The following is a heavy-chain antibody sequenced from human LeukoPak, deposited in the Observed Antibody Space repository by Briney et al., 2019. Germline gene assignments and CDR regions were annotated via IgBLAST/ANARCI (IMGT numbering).Heavy chain of an antibody. J-gene: IGHJ4*02. CDR2: ISYDGSDK. CDR3: AKDSQRLALDY. CDR1: GFTFSTYG. V-gene: IGHV3-30*18. Sequence: GGSLRLSCAASGFTFSTYGMHWVRQAPGKGLEWVAVISYDGSDKYYADSVKGRFTISRDNSKNTLYLQMNSLRVEDTAVYYCAKDSQRLALDYWGQGTLVTVSS.